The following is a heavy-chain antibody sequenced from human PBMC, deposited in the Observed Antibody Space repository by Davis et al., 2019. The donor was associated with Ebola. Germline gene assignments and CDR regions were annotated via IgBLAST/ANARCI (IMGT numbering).Heavy chain of an antibody. D-gene: IGHD3-9*01. J-gene: IGHJ5*02. CDR3: ARKDYDILTGYNWFDP. CDR2: IYPGDSDT. Sequence: GESLKISCKGSGYSFTSYWIGWVRQMPGKGLEWMGIIYPGDSDTRYSPSFQGQVTISADKSISTAYLQWSSLKASDTAMYYCARKDYDILTGYNWFDPWGQGTLVTVSS. V-gene: IGHV5-51*01. CDR1: GYSFTSYW.